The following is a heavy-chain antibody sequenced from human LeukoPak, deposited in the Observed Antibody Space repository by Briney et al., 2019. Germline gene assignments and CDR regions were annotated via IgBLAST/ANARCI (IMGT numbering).Heavy chain of an antibody. Sequence: GGSLRLSCVASGFTFNNHFMSWVRQAPGKGLEWVSAISGSGDTTYYADSVKGRFTISRDNSRDTVYLHLSSLRVEDTAIYYCSKDLNSGTNSRSWGQGTLVTVSS. V-gene: IGHV3-23*01. CDR2: ISGSGDTT. J-gene: IGHJ5*02. D-gene: IGHD2-2*01. CDR1: GFTFNNHF. CDR3: SKDLNSGTNSRS.